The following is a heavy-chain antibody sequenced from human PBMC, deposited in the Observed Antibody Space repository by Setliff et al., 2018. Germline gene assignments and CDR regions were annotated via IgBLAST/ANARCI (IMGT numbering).Heavy chain of an antibody. Sequence: GGSLRLSCAASGFTFSSYAMSWVRQAPGKGLEWVSGLNDVGHNTYYADSVKGRFTISRDNSKNTLYLQMNSLRAEDAAVYYCAKHVLSSGWPNDAFDFWGQGTMVTVS. CDR1: GFTFSSYA. J-gene: IGHJ3*01. V-gene: IGHV3-23*01. CDR3: AKHVLSSGWPNDAFDF. CDR2: LNDVGHNT. D-gene: IGHD6-25*01.